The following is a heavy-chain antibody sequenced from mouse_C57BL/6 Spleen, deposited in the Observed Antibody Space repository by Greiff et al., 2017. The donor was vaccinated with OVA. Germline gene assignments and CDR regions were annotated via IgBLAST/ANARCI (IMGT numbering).Heavy chain of an antibody. Sequence: EVQLQQSGPELVKPGASVKISCKASGYSFTGYYMNWVKQSPEKSLEWIGEINPSTGGTTYNQKFKAKATLTVDKSSSTAYMQLKRLTSEDSAVYYCARGDYGSPYFAYWGQGTLLTVSA. CDR1: GYSFTGYY. D-gene: IGHD1-1*01. CDR2: INPSTGGT. V-gene: IGHV1-42*01. CDR3: ARGDYGSPYFAY. J-gene: IGHJ3*01.